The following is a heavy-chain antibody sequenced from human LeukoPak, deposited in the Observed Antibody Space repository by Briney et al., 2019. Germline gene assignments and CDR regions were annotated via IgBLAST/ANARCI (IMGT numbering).Heavy chain of an antibody. CDR3: ARGSGSLGAFDI. Sequence: EASVKVSCKASGGTFSSYAISWVRQAPGQGLEWMGGIIPIFGTANYAQKFQGRVTITTDESTSTAYMELSSLRSEDTAVYYCARGSGSLGAFDIWGQGTMVTVSS. J-gene: IGHJ3*02. D-gene: IGHD1-26*01. V-gene: IGHV1-69*05. CDR1: GGTFSSYA. CDR2: IIPIFGTA.